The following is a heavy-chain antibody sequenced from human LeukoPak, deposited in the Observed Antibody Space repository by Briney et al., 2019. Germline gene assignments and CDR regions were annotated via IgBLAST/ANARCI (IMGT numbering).Heavy chain of an antibody. CDR1: GYTFTSYD. J-gene: IGHJ6*02. CDR2: MNPNRGNT. Sequence: ASVKVSCKASGYTFTSYDINWVRQATGQGLEWMGWMNPNRGNTGYAQKFQGRVTMTRNTSISTAYMELSSLRSEDTAVYYCARGGGAAGIQDYYYYYGMDVWGQGTTVTVSS. V-gene: IGHV1-8*01. D-gene: IGHD6-13*01. CDR3: ARGGGAAGIQDYYYYYGMDV.